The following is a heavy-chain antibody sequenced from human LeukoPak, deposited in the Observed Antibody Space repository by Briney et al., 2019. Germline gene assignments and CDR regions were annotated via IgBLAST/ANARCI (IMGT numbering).Heavy chain of an antibody. CDR3: ARNFYVSDGYYLGHSFDI. J-gene: IGHJ3*02. V-gene: IGHV1-2*06. Sequence: GDSVKASCKASGYTFTGYYMLWVRQAPGHGLEWMGRSNPNSGGTNYAQKFQGRVTMTRATSISTAYIEPSRLRSDDPAVSHCARNFYVSDGYYLGHSFDIWGQGTMVTVPS. D-gene: IGHD3-22*01. CDR2: SNPNSGGT. CDR1: GYTFTGYY.